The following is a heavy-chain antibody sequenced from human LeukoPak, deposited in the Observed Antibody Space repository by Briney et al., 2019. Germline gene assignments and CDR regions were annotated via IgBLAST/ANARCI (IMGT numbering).Heavy chain of an antibody. J-gene: IGHJ4*02. CDR2: ISYDGSNK. CDR3: AKNLRNWKIDY. Sequence: PGGSLRLSCAASGFTFSSYAMHWVRQAPGKGLEWVAVISYDGSNKYYADSVKGRFTISRDNSKNTLYLQMNSLRAEDTAVYYCAKNLRNWKIDYWGQGTLVTVSS. CDR1: GFTFSSYA. V-gene: IGHV3-30-3*02. D-gene: IGHD1-1*01.